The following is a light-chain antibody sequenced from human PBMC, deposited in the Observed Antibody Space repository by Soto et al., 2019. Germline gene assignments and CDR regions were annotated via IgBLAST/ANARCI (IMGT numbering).Light chain of an antibody. Sequence: EVVLTHSPATLSLSPWEIATLSCRASQSVSSNLAWHQQRPGQAPRLLIYGASTRATGVPARFSGSGSGTDFTLTISGLEPADLGVYHCQQRHNWPITFGQGTRLEIK. J-gene: IGKJ5*01. CDR2: GAS. V-gene: IGKV3-11*01. CDR1: QSVSSN. CDR3: QQRHNWPIT.